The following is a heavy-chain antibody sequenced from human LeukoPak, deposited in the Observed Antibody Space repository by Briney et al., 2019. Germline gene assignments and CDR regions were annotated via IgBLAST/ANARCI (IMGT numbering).Heavy chain of an antibody. J-gene: IGHJ4*02. CDR1: GFTFSSYA. D-gene: IGHD3-10*01. CDR3: ANSRGYGSGNL. CDR2: VSGSGDRT. V-gene: IGHV3-23*01. Sequence: GGSLRPSCAASGFTFSSYAMSWVRQAPGKGLEWISAVSGSGDRTYYAGSVKGRFTISRDNSKNIVYLRMNSLRAEDTAVYFCANSRGYGSGNLWGQGTLVTVPS.